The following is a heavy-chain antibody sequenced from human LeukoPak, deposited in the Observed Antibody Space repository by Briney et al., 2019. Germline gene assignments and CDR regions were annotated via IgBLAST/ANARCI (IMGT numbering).Heavy chain of an antibody. J-gene: IGHJ4*02. CDR1: GGSISSYY. V-gene: IGHV4-59*08. Sequence: SETLSLTCTVSGGSISSYYWSWIRQPPGKGLEWIGYIYYSRSTNYNPSLKSRVTISVDTSKNQFSLKLSSVTAADTAMYYCARHVGFGELHHFDYWGQGTLVTVSS. CDR2: IYYSRST. D-gene: IGHD3-10*01. CDR3: ARHVGFGELHHFDY.